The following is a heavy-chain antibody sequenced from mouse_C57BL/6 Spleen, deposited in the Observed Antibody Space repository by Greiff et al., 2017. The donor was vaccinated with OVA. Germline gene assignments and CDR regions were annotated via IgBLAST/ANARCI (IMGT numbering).Heavy chain of an antibody. CDR3: ARRNYYGSSYWYFDV. Sequence: VQLQQPGAELVRPGSSVKLSCKASGYTFTSYWMHWVKQRPIQGLEWIGNIDPSDSETHYNQKFKDKATFTVDKSSSTAYMQLSSLKSEDSAVYYCARRNYYGSSYWYFDVWGTGTTVTVSS. CDR1: GYTFTSYW. J-gene: IGHJ1*03. D-gene: IGHD1-1*01. V-gene: IGHV1-52*01. CDR2: IDPSDSET.